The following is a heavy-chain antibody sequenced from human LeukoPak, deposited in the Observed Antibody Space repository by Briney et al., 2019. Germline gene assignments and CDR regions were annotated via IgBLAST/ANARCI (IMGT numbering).Heavy chain of an antibody. CDR3: ARDVPAYYYDSSGYTDAFDI. CDR2: IWYDGSNK. D-gene: IGHD3-22*01. J-gene: IGHJ3*02. CDR1: GFTFSSYG. Sequence: GRSLRLSCAASGFTFSSYGMHWVRQAPGKGLEWVAVIWYDGSNKYYADSVKGRYTISRDNSKNTLYLQMDSLRAEDTAVYYCARDVPAYYYDSSGYTDAFDIWGQGTMVTVSS. V-gene: IGHV3-33*01.